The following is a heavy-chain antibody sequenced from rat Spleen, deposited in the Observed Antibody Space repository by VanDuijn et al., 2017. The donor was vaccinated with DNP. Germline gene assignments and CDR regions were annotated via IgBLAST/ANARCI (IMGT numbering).Heavy chain of an antibody. CDR2: ITGGGGTT. Sequence: EVQLVESGGDLVQPGRSLKLSCVASGFTFSYYWMAWIRQVPGKGLEWIASITGGGGTTSYPDSVKGRFTISRDDAKNTLSLQMNSLRSEDTATYYCARVGDYHDGGDGDVLDVWGQGVMVTVSS. D-gene: IGHD1-12*02. CDR1: GFTFSYYW. V-gene: IGHV5-31*01. CDR3: ARVGDYHDGGDGDVLDV. J-gene: IGHJ2*01.